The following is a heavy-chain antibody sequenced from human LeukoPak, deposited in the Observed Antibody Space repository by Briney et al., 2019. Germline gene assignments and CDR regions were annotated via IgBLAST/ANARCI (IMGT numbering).Heavy chain of an antibody. V-gene: IGHV3-7*01. CDR1: GFTFSSYW. J-gene: IGHJ4*02. CDR3: ARDSTVGRY. Sequence: PGGSLRLSCAASGFTFSSYWMNWVRQAPGKGLEWVANIKQDGSDMYYVDSVKGRFTISRDNAKSSLYLQMDSLGVGDTAVYYCARDSTVGRYWGQGTLVTVSS. CDR2: IKQDGSDM. D-gene: IGHD2-8*02.